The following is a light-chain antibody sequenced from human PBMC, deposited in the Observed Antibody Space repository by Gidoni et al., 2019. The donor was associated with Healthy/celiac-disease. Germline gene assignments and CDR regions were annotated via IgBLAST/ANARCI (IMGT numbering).Light chain of an antibody. V-gene: IGKV3-20*01. CDR2: GAS. CDR3: QQYGSSPLWT. Sequence: EIVLTQSPGTLSLSPGERATLSCRASQSVSSSYLSWYQQNTGQAPRLLIYGASSRATGIPYWIGSSGSGTVFTLTISRLEPEDFAVYYCQQYGSSPLWTFGQGTKVEIK. CDR1: QSVSSSY. J-gene: IGKJ1*01.